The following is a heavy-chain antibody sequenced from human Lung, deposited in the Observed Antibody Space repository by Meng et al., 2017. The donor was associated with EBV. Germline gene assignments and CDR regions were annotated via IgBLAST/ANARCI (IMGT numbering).Heavy chain of an antibody. CDR3: ARVEVGITSGDY. V-gene: IGHV1-69*04. CDR2: IIRILGIA. J-gene: IGHJ4*02. Sequence: QVQLVQAGAEVKKPGAPVKVSCKASGYTFTRYGLSWVRQAPGQGLEWMERIIRILGIANYAQKSQGRVTITADKSTSAAYMELSSLRSEDTAVYYCARVEVGITSGDYWGQGTLVTVSS. D-gene: IGHD1-26*01. CDR1: GYTFTRYG.